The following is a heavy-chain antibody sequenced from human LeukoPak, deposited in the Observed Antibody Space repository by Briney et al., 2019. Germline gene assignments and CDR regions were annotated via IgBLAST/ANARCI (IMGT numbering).Heavy chain of an antibody. CDR3: ARDLGYYYDSSGYYPGY. J-gene: IGHJ4*02. CDR1: GFTFSSYA. D-gene: IGHD3-22*01. CDR2: ISYDGSNK. V-gene: IGHV3-30-3*01. Sequence: SLRLPCAASGFTFSSYAMHWVRQAPGKGLEWVAVISYDGSNKYYADSVKGRFTISRDNSKNTLYLQMNSLRAEDTAVYYCARDLGYYYDSSGYYPGYWGQGTLVTVSS.